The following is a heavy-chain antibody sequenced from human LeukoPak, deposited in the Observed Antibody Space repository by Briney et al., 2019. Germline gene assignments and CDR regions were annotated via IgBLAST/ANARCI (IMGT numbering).Heavy chain of an antibody. Sequence: GASVKVSCKASGYTFTSYDINWVRQATGQGLEWMGWMNPNSGNTGYAQKFQGRVTMTRNTSISTAYMELSSLRSEDTAVYYCASGPILWWEGYAFDIWGQGTMVTVSS. J-gene: IGHJ3*02. CDR3: ASGPILWWEGYAFDI. V-gene: IGHV1-8*01. D-gene: IGHD2-21*01. CDR2: MNPNSGNT. CDR1: GYTFTSYD.